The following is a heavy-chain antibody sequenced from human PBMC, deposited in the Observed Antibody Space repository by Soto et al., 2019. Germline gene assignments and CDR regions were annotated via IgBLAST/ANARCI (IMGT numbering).Heavy chain of an antibody. D-gene: IGHD4-17*01. Sequence: PGGSLRLSCAASGFTFGDFYMSWIRQAPGKGLEWISYISSSGGLIYYADSVKGRFTISRDNANNLLYLQMNSLRAEDTAVYYCARDPPPDSATVYMDVWGQGNLVTVSS. V-gene: IGHV3-11*01. J-gene: IGHJ6*02. CDR3: ARDPPPDSATVYMDV. CDR1: GFTFGDFY. CDR2: ISSSGGLI.